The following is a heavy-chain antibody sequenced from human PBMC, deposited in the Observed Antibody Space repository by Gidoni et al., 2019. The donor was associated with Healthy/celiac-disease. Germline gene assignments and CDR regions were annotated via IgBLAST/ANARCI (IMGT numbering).Heavy chain of an antibody. CDR1: GFTFSRYA. J-gene: IGHJ2*01. CDR3: ARSGPSSSWYYWYFDL. V-gene: IGHV3-30*04. Sequence: QVQLVESGGGVVKPGRSLRLSFAAAGFTFSRYAMPWVRQAPGKGLEWVAVISYDGSNKYYADSVKGRFTISRDNSKNTLYLQMNSLRAEDTAVYYCARSGPSSSWYYWYFDLWGRGTLVTVSS. CDR2: ISYDGSNK. D-gene: IGHD6-13*01.